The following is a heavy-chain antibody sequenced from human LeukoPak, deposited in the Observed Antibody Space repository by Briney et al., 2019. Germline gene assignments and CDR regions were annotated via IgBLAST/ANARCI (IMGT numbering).Heavy chain of an antibody. CDR2: INHSGST. D-gene: IGHD3-3*01. Sequence: SETLSLTCAVYGGSFSGYYWSWIRQPPGKGLECIGEINHSGSTNYNPSLKSRVTISVDTSKNQFSLKLSSVTAADTAVYYCARTKYDFWSGYQYYFDYWGQGTLVTVSS. V-gene: IGHV4-34*01. CDR1: GGSFSGYY. CDR3: ARTKYDFWSGYQYYFDY. J-gene: IGHJ4*02.